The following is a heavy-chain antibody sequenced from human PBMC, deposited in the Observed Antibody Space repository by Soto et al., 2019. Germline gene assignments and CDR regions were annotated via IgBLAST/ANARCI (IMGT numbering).Heavy chain of an antibody. Sequence: GGSLSLSCAASGFTFSSYSMNWVRQAPGKGLEWVSYISSSSSTIYYADSVKGRFTISRDNAKNSLYLQMNSLRDEDTAVYYCASNPVPVLRFLDWFENWFDPWGQGTLVTVSS. CDR3: ASNPVPVLRFLDWFENWFDP. J-gene: IGHJ5*02. CDR2: ISSSSSTI. V-gene: IGHV3-48*02. D-gene: IGHD3-3*01. CDR1: GFTFSSYS.